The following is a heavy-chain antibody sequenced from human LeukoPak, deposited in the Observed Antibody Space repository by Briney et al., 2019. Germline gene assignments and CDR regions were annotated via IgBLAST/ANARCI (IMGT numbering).Heavy chain of an antibody. CDR2: ISGSGGST. Sequence: TGGSLRLSCAASGFTFSSYAMSWVRQAPGKGLEWVSAISGSGGSTYYADSVKGRFTISRDNSKNTLYLQMNSLRAEDTAVYYCAKSLSKGVTSPLVGYWGQGTLVTVSS. D-gene: IGHD4-17*01. CDR1: GFTFSSYA. V-gene: IGHV3-23*01. J-gene: IGHJ4*02. CDR3: AKSLSKGVTSPLVGY.